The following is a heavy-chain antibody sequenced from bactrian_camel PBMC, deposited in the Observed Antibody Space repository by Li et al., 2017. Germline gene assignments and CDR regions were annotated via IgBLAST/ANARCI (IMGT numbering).Heavy chain of an antibody. D-gene: IGHD3*01. Sequence: HVQLVESGGGSVEVGGSLKLSCEASADTYRDNCLGWFRQAPGGRREGVASIDSDGRTNYRDSVKGRFTISQDSAKTTVYLQMNDLKPEDTAMYYCAARSVTWGCNLQASFYNYRGQGTQVTVS. CDR3: AARSVTWGCNLQASFYNY. V-gene: IGHV3S53*01. CDR1: ADTYRDNC. CDR2: IDSDGRT. J-gene: IGHJ4*01.